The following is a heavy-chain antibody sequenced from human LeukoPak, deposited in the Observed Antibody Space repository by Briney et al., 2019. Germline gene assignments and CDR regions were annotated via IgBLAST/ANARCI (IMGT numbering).Heavy chain of an antibody. CDR1: GGSISSYY. CDR3: ARFVVVPAASYYYYYYGMDV. Sequence: SETLSLTCTVSGGSISSYYWSWIRQPPGKGLEWIGYIYYSGSTNYNPSLKSRVTISADTSKNQFSLKLSSVTAADTAVYYCARFVVVPAASYYYYYYGMDVWGRGTTVTVSS. V-gene: IGHV4-59*08. D-gene: IGHD2-2*01. J-gene: IGHJ6*02. CDR2: IYYSGST.